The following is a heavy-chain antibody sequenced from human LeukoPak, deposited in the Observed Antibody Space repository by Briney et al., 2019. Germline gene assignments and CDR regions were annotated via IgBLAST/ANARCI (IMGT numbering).Heavy chain of an antibody. CDR2: MNPNSGNT. J-gene: IGHJ5*02. D-gene: IGHD3-9*01. Sequence: ASVKVSCKASGYTFSNYDINWVRQATGQGLEWMGWMNPNSGNTGYAQKFQGRVTITRNTSISTAYMELSSLRSEDTAVYYCARDFGTETGYYGQDNWFDPWGQGTLVTVSS. V-gene: IGHV1-8*03. CDR3: ARDFGTETGYYGQDNWFDP. CDR1: GYTFSNYD.